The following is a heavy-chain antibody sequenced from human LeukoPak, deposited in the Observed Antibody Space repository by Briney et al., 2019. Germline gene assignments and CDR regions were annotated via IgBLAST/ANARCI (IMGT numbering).Heavy chain of an antibody. Sequence: PGGSLRLSCAVSRFTFSSFWMTWVRQAPGKGLEWVANIKRDGSERYYVDSVRGRFTISRDNAKNSLFLQMNSLRAEDTAVYFCARERETYNDYWGQGALVTVSS. CDR1: RFTFSSFW. CDR3: ARERETYNDY. D-gene: IGHD1-1*01. V-gene: IGHV3-7*01. J-gene: IGHJ4*02. CDR2: IKRDGSER.